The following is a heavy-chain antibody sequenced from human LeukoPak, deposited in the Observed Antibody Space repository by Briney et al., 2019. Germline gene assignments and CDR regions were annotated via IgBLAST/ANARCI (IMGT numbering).Heavy chain of an antibody. D-gene: IGHD4-11*01. V-gene: IGHV3-48*03. CDR3: ARGMTTYFDY. CDR2: ISSSGSTI. CDR1: GFTFSSYE. Sequence: GGSLRLSCAASGFTFSSYEMNWVRQAPGKGLEWVSYISSSGSTIYYADSVQGRFTLSRDNAKNSLYLQMNSLRAEDTAVYYCARGMTTYFDYWGQGTLVTVSS. J-gene: IGHJ4*02.